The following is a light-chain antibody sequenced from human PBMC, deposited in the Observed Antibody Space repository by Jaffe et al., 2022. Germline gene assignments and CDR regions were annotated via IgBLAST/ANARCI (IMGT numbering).Light chain of an antibody. CDR1: SSNIGNNY. CDR3: ATWDSSLSAVV. Sequence: QSVLTQPPSVSAAPGQKVTISCSGSSSNIGNNYVSWYQHLPGTAPKLLIYDSNKRPSGIPDRFSGSKSGTSATLGITGLQTGDEADYYCATWDSSLSAVVFGGGTKLTVL. J-gene: IGLJ2*01. V-gene: IGLV1-51*01. CDR2: DSN.